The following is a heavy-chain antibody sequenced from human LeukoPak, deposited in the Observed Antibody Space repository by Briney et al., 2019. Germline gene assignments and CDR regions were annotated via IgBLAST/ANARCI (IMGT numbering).Heavy chain of an antibody. CDR3: ARGSGSPYYYYMDV. J-gene: IGHJ6*03. D-gene: IGHD3-10*01. CDR1: GYMFTSYA. V-gene: IGHV1-18*01. Sequence: GASVKVSCQASGYMFTSYAIHWVREAPGQGLEWLGGISVYNGKTDYAEGLQGRVTMTTDRSTNTAFMELRSLRSDDTAIYFCARGSGSPYYYYMDVWGKGTAVTVSS. CDR2: ISVYNGKT.